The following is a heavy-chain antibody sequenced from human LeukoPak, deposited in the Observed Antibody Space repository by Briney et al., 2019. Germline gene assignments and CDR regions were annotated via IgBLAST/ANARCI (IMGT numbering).Heavy chain of an antibody. V-gene: IGHV4-34*01. CDR3: ARDYKVLNGFVPREVGATGGWLDP. D-gene: IGHD1-26*01. J-gene: IGHJ5*02. Sequence: PSETLSLTCAVYGGSFSGYYWSWIRQPPGKGLEWIGEINHSGSTNYNPSLKSRVTISVDTSKNQFSLKLSSVTAADTAVYYCARDYKVLNGFVPREVGATGGWLDPWGQGTLVTVSS. CDR2: INHSGST. CDR1: GGSFSGYY.